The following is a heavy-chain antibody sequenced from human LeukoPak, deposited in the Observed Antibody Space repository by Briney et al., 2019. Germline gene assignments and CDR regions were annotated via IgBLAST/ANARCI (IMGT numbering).Heavy chain of an antibody. CDR2: MSRSGST. J-gene: IGHJ4*02. D-gene: IGHD6-19*01. Sequence: PSETLSLACAVSGSSITSIYNDFYWGWIRQPPGKGLEWIGSMSRSGSTYYNPSLKSRVTISVDTSKNHFSLKLTSVTAADTAVYYCGRVVDSAAVAGAGKYYFDYWGQGTLVTVSS. CDR3: GRVVDSAAVAGAGKYYFDY. CDR1: GSSITSIYNDFY. V-gene: IGHV4-38-2*01.